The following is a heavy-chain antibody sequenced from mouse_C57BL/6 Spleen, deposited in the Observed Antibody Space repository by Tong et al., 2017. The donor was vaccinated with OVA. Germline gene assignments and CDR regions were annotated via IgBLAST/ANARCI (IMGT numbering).Heavy chain of an antibody. Sequence: EVQLQESGGGLVKPGGSLKLSCAASGFTFSDYGMHWVRQAPEKRLEWVATISDGGSYTYYPDNVKGRFTISRDNAKNNLYLQMTSLRSEDTAMYYCARDYYGSSVYYYAMDYWGQGTSVTVSS. CDR2: ISDGGSYT. J-gene: IGHJ4*01. CDR1: GFTFSDYG. V-gene: IGHV5-4*02. D-gene: IGHD1-1*01. CDR3: ARDYYGSSVYYYAMDY.